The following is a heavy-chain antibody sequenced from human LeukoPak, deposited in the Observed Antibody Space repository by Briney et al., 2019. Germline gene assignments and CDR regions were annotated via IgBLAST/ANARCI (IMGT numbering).Heavy chain of an antibody. CDR3: ARGRRIVNNWFDP. CDR1: GGSISSYY. Sequence: SETLSLTCTVSGGSISSYYWSWIRQPPGKGLEWIGEINHSGSTNYNPSLKSRVTISVDTSKNQFSLKLSSVTAADTAVYYCARGRRIVNNWFDPWGQGTLVTVSS. CDR2: INHSGST. V-gene: IGHV4-34*01. J-gene: IGHJ5*02. D-gene: IGHD1-26*01.